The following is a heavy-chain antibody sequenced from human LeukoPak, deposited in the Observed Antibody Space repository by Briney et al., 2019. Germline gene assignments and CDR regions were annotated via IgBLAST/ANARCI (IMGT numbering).Heavy chain of an antibody. V-gene: IGHV3-53*01. CDR3: ARGGSDCGGDCYLDY. J-gene: IGHJ4*02. CDR2: IYSGGNT. CDR1: GGSISSGGYS. D-gene: IGHD2-21*02. Sequence: ETLSLTCAVSGGSISSGGYSWSWVRQAPGKGLEWVSVIYSGGNTYFADPVKGRFTISRDNPKNTLYLQMSSLRAEDTAVYYCARGGSDCGGDCYLDYWGQGTLVTVSS.